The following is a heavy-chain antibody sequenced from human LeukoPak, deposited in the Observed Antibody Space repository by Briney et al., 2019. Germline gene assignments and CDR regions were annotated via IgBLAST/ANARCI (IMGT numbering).Heavy chain of an antibody. D-gene: IGHD5-18*01. J-gene: IGHJ6*04. V-gene: IGHV3-13*05. CDR3: ARADRGYSYGYGMDV. CDR2: IGTAGDP. Sequence: GGSLRLSCAASGFTFSSYDMPWVRQATGKGLEWVSAIGTAGDPYYPGSVKGRFTISRENAKNSLYLQMNSLRAGDTAVYYCARADRGYSYGYGMDVWGKGTTVTVSS. CDR1: GFTFSSYD.